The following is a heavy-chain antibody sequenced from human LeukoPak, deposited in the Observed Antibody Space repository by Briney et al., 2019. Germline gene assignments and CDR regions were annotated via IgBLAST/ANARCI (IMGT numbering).Heavy chain of an antibody. Sequence: PGGSLRLSCAASGFTFSSYAMSWVRQAPGKGLEWASAISGSAYYTSYADSVKGRFTISRDNSKNTRYLQMNSLRAEDTALYYCAKHKVATKVKDYWGQGTLVTVSS. CDR3: AKHKVATKVKDY. V-gene: IGHV3-23*01. D-gene: IGHD3-22*01. J-gene: IGHJ4*02. CDR1: GFTFSSYA. CDR2: ISGSAYYT.